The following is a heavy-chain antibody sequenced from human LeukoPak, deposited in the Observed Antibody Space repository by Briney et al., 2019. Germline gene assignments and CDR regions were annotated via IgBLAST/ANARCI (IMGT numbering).Heavy chain of an antibody. CDR2: IIPIFGTA. CDR1: GGTFSSYA. Sequence: ASVKVSCKASGGTFSSYAISWVRQAPGQGLEWMGGIIPIFGTANYAQKFQGRVTITADKSTSTAYMELSSLRSEDTAVYYCARDHFLRGTDWYYYYYYMDVWGKGTTVTVSS. J-gene: IGHJ6*03. V-gene: IGHV1-69*06. CDR3: ARDHFLRGTDWYYYYYYMDV. D-gene: IGHD3-9*01.